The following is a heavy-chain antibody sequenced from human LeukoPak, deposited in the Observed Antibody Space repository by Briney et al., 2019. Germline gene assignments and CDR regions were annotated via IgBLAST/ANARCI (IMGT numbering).Heavy chain of an antibody. V-gene: IGHV4-34*01. CDR1: GGSFSGYY. J-gene: IGHJ4*02. CDR2: INNSGST. D-gene: IGHD3-22*01. CDR3: AIPRGSGYYSRYYFDY. Sequence: PSETLSLTCAVYGGSFSGYYWSCIRQPPRKGLEWVGEINNSGSTNYNPSLKSRVTISVDTSKNQFSLKLSSVTAADTAVYYCAIPRGSGYYSRYYFDYWGQGTLVTVSS.